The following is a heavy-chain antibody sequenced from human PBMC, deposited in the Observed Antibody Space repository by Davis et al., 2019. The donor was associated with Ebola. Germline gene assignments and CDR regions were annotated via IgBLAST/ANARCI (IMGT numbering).Heavy chain of an antibody. CDR1: GGSISSSSYY. CDR2: IYYSGST. D-gene: IGHD6-13*01. CDR3: ARGSALAAAGTGFDY. J-gene: IGHJ4*02. Sequence: SETLSLTCTVSGGSISSSSYYWGWIRQPPGKGLEWIGYIYYSGSTNYNPSLKSRVTISVDTSKNQFSLKLSSVTAADTAVYYCARGSALAAAGTGFDYWGQGTLVTVSS. V-gene: IGHV4-61*05.